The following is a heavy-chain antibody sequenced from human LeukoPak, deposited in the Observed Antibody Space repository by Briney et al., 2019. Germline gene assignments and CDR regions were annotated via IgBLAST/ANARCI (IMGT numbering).Heavy chain of an antibody. CDR2: INHSGST. D-gene: IGHD4-23*01. Sequence: MTSETLSLTCAVYGGSFSGYYWSWIRQPPGKGLEWIGEINHSGSTNYNPSLKSRVTISVDTSKNQFSLKLSSATAADTAVYYCARGYGGTDYWGQGTLVTVSS. J-gene: IGHJ4*02. CDR3: ARGYGGTDY. V-gene: IGHV4-34*01. CDR1: GGSFSGYY.